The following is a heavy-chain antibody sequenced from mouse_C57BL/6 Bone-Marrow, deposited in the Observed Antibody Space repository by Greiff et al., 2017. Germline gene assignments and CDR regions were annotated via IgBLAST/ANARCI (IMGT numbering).Heavy chain of an antibody. CDR1: GYTFTSYW. D-gene: IGHD2-5*01. Sequence: QVQLQQPGAELVQPGASVKMSCKASGYTFTSYWITWVQQSPGQGLEWIGDIYPGSGSTNYNEKFKSKATLTVDTSSSTAYMQLSSLTSEDSAVYYCARPYYSNYWYFDVWGTGTTVTVSS. V-gene: IGHV1-55*01. CDR2: IYPGSGST. J-gene: IGHJ1*03. CDR3: ARPYYSNYWYFDV.